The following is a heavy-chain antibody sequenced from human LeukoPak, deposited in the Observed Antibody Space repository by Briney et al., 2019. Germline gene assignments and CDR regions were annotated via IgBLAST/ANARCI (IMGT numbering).Heavy chain of an antibody. CDR3: ARGGSSSWSYNWFDP. V-gene: IGHV3-21*01. D-gene: IGHD6-13*01. CDR1: GFTVSGNY. Sequence: GGSLRLSCAVSGFTVSGNYMSWVRQAPGKGLEWVSSISSSSSYIYYADSVKGRFTISRDNAKNSLYLQMNSLRAEDTAVYYCARGGSSSWSYNWFDPWGQGTLVTVSS. J-gene: IGHJ5*02. CDR2: ISSSSSYI.